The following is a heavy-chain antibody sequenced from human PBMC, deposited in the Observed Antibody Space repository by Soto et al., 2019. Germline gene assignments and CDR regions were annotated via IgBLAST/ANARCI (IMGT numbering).Heavy chain of an antibody. D-gene: IGHD5-18*01. J-gene: IGHJ3*02. CDR3: ARDVDTARAGAFDI. CDR1: GGTFSSYA. V-gene: IGHV1-69*13. CDR2: IIPIFGTA. Sequence: SVKVSCKASGGTFSSYAISCVRQAPGQGLEWMGGIIPIFGTANYAQKFQGRVTITADESTSTAYMELSSLRSEDTAVYYCARDVDTARAGAFDIWGQGTMVTVSS.